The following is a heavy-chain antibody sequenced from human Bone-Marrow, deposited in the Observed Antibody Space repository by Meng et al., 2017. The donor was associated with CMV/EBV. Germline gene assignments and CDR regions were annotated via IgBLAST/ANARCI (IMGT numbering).Heavy chain of an antibody. Sequence: LRLSCAISGDSVSSNSAAWNWIRQSPSRGLEWLGRTYYRSKWYNDYAVSVKSRITINPGTSKNQFSLQLNSVTPEDTAVYYCAKEGTDAFDIWGQGTMVTVSS. CDR3: AKEGTDAFDI. J-gene: IGHJ3*02. D-gene: IGHD3-10*01. CDR2: TYYRSKWYN. V-gene: IGHV6-1*01. CDR1: GDSVSSNSAA.